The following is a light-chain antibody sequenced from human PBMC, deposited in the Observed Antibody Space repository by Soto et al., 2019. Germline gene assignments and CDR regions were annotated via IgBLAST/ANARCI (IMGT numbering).Light chain of an antibody. CDR2: GAS. V-gene: IGKV3-20*01. CDR3: QQFGGSPQT. CDR1: QSVSSSY. Sequence: EIVLTHSPGTLSLSPGERATLSCRASQSVSSSYFAWYQQKPGQAPRLLIYGASTRATGIPDRFSGSGSGTDFTLTISRLEPEDLAVYYCQQFGGSPQTFGQGTKVEIK. J-gene: IGKJ1*01.